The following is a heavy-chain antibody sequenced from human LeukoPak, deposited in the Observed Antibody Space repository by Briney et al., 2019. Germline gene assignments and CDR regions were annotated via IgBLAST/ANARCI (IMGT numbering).Heavy chain of an antibody. CDR1: GYTFTSYE. CDR3: ARVRSWGGDCYYFDY. V-gene: IGHV1-46*01. Sequence: ASVKVSCKASGYTFTSYEIHWVRQAPGQGLAWMGTINPSGGSTGYAQKFQGRVIMTSDTSTSTVYMELSSLRSEDTAMYYCARVRSWGGDCYYFDYLGQGTLVNVSS. D-gene: IGHD2-21*02. CDR2: INPSGGST. J-gene: IGHJ4*02.